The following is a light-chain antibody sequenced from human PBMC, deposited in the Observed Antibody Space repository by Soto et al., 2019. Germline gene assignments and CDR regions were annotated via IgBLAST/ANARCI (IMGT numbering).Light chain of an antibody. V-gene: IGKV3-20*01. J-gene: IGKJ5*01. Sequence: EIVLTQSPGTLSLSPGESATHSCRASQSLSSSYLAWYQQKPGQDPRLLIYGASSRATGIPDRFSRSGSGTDFTLTISRLEPEELAVYYCQQHGTSPITFGQGTRLE. CDR1: QSLSSSY. CDR3: QQHGTSPIT. CDR2: GAS.